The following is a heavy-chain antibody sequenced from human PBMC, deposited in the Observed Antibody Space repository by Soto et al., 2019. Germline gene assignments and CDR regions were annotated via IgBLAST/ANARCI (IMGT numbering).Heavy chain of an antibody. CDR2: IIPIFGTA. CDR3: ARDSAVVGSSWSNFDY. CDR1: GGTFSSYA. J-gene: IGHJ4*02. V-gene: IGHV1-69*12. D-gene: IGHD6-13*01. Sequence: QVQLVQSGAEVKKPGSSVKVSCKASGGTFSSYAISWVRQAPGQGLEWMGGIIPIFGTANYAQKLQGRVTITADESTSTAYMELSSLRSEDTAVYYCARDSAVVGSSWSNFDYWGQGTLVTVSS.